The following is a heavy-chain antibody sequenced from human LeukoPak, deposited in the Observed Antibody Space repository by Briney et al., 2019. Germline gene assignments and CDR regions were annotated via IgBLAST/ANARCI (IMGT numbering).Heavy chain of an antibody. CDR3: AKPQWLVRGPFDY. V-gene: IGHV3-30*18. CDR1: GFTFSSYG. CDR2: ISYDGSNK. Sequence: GGSLRLSCAASGFTFSSYGMHWVRQAPGKGLEWVAVISYDGSNKYYADSVKGRFTISRDNSKNTLYLQMNSLRAEDTAVYYCAKPQWLVRGPFDYWGQGTLVTVSS. D-gene: IGHD6-19*01. J-gene: IGHJ4*02.